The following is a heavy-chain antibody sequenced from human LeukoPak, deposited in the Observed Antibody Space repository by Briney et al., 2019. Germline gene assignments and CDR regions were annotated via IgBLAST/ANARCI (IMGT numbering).Heavy chain of an antibody. CDR1: GYTFTSYG. V-gene: IGHV1-18*01. J-gene: IGHJ5*02. CDR2: ISAYNGNT. Sequence: GASVKVSCKASGYTFTSYGISWVRQAPGQGLEWMGWISAYNGNTNYAQKLQGRVTMTTDTSTSTAYMELRSLRSDDTAVYYCARVPRYMVRGVIRLNNWFDPWGQGTLVTVSS. D-gene: IGHD3-10*01. CDR3: ARVPRYMVRGVIRLNNWFDP.